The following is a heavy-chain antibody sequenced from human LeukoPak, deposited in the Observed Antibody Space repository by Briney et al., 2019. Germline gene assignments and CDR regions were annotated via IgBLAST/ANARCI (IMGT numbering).Heavy chain of an antibody. Sequence: GGSLRLSCSASGFTFSSYAMHWVRQAPGKGLEYVSAISSNGGSTYYADSVKGRFTISRDNSRSTLYLQMNSLRSEDTAIYYCAREGYYGSGSPPSLYFDYWGQGTLVTVSS. CDR2: ISSNGGST. J-gene: IGHJ4*02. D-gene: IGHD3-10*01. CDR3: AREGYYGSGSPPSLYFDY. CDR1: GFTFSSYA. V-gene: IGHV3-64*04.